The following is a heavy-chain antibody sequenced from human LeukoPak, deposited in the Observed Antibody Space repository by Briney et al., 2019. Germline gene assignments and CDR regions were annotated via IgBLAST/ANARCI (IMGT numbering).Heavy chain of an antibody. J-gene: IGHJ4*02. CDR3: ARAPYGSGSYYMDLDS. V-gene: IGHV4-4*07. CDR2: IYSSGGTST. D-gene: IGHD3-10*01. CDR1: GGSISSYY. Sequence: SETLSLTCTVSGGSISSYYWSWIRQPAGKGLEWIGRIYSSGGTSTNYNPSLKSRVTMSVDMSENQFSRKLSSVTAADSAVYYCARAPYGSGSYYMDLDSWGQGTLVTVSS.